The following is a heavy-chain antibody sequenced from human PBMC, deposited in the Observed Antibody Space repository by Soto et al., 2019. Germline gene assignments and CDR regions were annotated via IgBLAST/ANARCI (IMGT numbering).Heavy chain of an antibody. D-gene: IGHD3-16*01. CDR3: GRYKVNRGTGGY. J-gene: IGHJ4*02. CDR2: INSDASVI. CDR1: GFTFSNSW. Sequence: EVQLEESGGGLVQPGGSLRLSCVASGFTFSNSWMHWVRQTPGKGLVWVSRINSDASVINYADSVRGRFTISRDSAKNTLYLQMSSLRAVDTAIYYCGRYKVNRGTGGYWGQGTVVTVSS. V-gene: IGHV3-74*01.